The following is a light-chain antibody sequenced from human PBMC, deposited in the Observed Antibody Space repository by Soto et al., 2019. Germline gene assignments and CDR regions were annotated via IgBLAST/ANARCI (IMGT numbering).Light chain of an antibody. J-gene: IGKJ5*01. CDR3: QQYNNWPFS. CDR2: DVS. Sequence: DIVMTQSPAALPVSPGERATLSCRAGQGVTTNFAWYQQKSGQSPRLLIYDVSIRATGVPARFSGTGSETDFTLTISGLQSEDSAVYFCQQYNNWPFSFGQGTRLEIK. CDR1: QGVTTN. V-gene: IGKV3-15*01.